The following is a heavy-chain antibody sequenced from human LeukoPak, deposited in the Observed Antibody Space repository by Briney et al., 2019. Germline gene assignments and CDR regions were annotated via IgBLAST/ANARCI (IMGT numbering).Heavy chain of an antibody. Sequence: GESLKISCKASGYTFTSYGISWVRQAPGQGLEWMGWISAYNGNTNYAQKLQGRVTMTTDTSTSTAYMELRSLRSDDTAVYYCARQIVGATYPFDYWGQGTLVTVSS. V-gene: IGHV1-18*01. CDR3: ARQIVGATYPFDY. D-gene: IGHD1-26*01. J-gene: IGHJ4*02. CDR2: ISAYNGNT. CDR1: GYTFTSYG.